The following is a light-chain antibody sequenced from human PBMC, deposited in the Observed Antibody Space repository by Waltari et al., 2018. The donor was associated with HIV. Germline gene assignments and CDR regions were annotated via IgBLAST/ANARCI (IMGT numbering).Light chain of an antibody. J-gene: IGLJ2*01. Sequence: QYALTQPASVSGSPGQSITIPCPGTSSDVGGYNYVSWYQQHPGKAPKLMIYDVSYRPSGVSNRFSGSKSGNTASLTISGLQAEDEADYYCSSYTSSSTLYVVFGGGTKLTVL. CDR2: DVS. CDR1: SSDVGGYNY. V-gene: IGLV2-14*01. CDR3: SSYTSSSTLYVV.